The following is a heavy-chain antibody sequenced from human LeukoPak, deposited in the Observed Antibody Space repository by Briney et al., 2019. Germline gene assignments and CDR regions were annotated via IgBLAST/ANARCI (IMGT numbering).Heavy chain of an antibody. CDR1: GFTFSSYG. V-gene: IGHV3-33*06. CDR3: AKEITMMPKLGFDY. J-gene: IGHJ4*02. Sequence: GGSLRLSCAASGFTFSSYGMHWVRQAPGKGLEWVAVIWYDGSNKYYADSVKGRFTISRDNSKNTLYLQMNSLRAEDTAVYYCAKEITMMPKLGFDYWGQGTLVTVSS. CDR2: IWYDGSNK. D-gene: IGHD3-22*01.